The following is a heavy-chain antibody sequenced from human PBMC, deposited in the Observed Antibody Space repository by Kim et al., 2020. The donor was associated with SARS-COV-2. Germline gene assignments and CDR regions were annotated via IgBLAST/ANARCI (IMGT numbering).Heavy chain of an antibody. D-gene: IGHD3-22*01. CDR3: AKDYYYDSSGYYYWYFDL. J-gene: IGHJ2*01. Sequence: GGSLRLSCAASGFTFDDYAMHWVRQAPGKGLEWVSGISWNSGSMGYADSVKGRFTISRDNAKNSLYLQMNSLRAEDTALYYCAKDYYYDSSGYYYWYFDLWGRGTLVTVSS. CDR2: ISWNSGSM. CDR1: GFTFDDYA. V-gene: IGHV3-9*01.